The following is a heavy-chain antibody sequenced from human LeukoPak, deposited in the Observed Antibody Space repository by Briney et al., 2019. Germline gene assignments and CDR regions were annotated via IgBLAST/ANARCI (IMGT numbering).Heavy chain of an antibody. J-gene: IGHJ4*02. D-gene: IGHD3-10*01. CDR2: INHSGST. Sequence: SETPSLTCAVYGGSFSGYYWSWIRQPPGKGLEWIGEINHSGSTNYNPSLKSRVTISVDTSKNQFSLKLSSVTAADTAVYYCARAVRGVIKRYFDYWGQGTLVTVSS. CDR3: ARAVRGVIKRYFDY. V-gene: IGHV4-34*01. CDR1: GGSFSGYY.